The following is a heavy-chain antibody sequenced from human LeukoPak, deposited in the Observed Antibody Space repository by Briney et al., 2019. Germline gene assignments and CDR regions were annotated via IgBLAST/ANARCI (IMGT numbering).Heavy chain of an antibody. CDR2: INPSGGST. D-gene: IGHD1-26*01. V-gene: IGHV1-46*01. Sequence: GASVEVSCKASGYTFTSYYMHWVRQAPGQGLEWMGMINPSGGSTSYEQKFQGRVTMTRDTSQSTVYMEMSRLGSEDKAVYYCARGRLEGATHGFYIWGQGTMVTVSS. J-gene: IGHJ3*02. CDR1: GYTFTSYY. CDR3: ARGRLEGATHGFYI.